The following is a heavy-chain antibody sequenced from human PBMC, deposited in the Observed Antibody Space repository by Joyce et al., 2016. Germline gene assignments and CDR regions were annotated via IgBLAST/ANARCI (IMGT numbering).Heavy chain of an antibody. Sequence: QVQLQEWGAGLLKPSETLSLTCAVYGGSLSGYYWSWIRQAPGLGLEGIGEVNDRVRTNYTPSLKSRATTSMDTSKNKCSLRLTTVTAADTAVYFCARARRGIILARGEMGEYLQHWGRGTVVIVSS. V-gene: IGHV4-34*01. CDR1: GGSLSGYY. CDR2: VNDRVRT. CDR3: ARARRGIILARGEMGEYLQH. J-gene: IGHJ1*01. D-gene: IGHD3-10*01.